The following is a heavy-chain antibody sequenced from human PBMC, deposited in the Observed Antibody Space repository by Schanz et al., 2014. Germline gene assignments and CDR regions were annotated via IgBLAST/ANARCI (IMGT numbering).Heavy chain of an antibody. Sequence: VQLVQSGGGLVQPGGSLRLSCAASGFTFSRYWMQWVRQAPGKGLVWVSRIYMDGSGRDYGDSVKGRFTISRDNAKNSLYLQMNSLRAEDTAVYYCAGAVATIRADSFDIWGQGTMVAVSS. CDR3: AGAVATIRADSFDI. V-gene: IGHV3-74*01. CDR1: GFTFSRYW. J-gene: IGHJ3*02. CDR2: IYMDGSGR. D-gene: IGHD5-12*01.